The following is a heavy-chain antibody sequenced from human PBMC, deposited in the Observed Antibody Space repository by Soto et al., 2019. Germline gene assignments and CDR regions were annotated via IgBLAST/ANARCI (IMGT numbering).Heavy chain of an antibody. Sequence: QVQLQQWGAGLLKPSETLSLTCAVYGGSLSGYYWSWFRQPPRKGLVWMGEINHSGSTNYNPSIKRRVTMSVYTFKNEYSQKMISVTATDKAAYDSARVHSGYGFKPGYYYFYHSDCWGKGITVTVSS. V-gene: IGHV4-34*01. D-gene: IGHD5-12*01. CDR1: GGSLSGYY. J-gene: IGHJ6*03. CDR2: INHSGST. CDR3: ARVHSGYGFKPGYYYFYHSDC.